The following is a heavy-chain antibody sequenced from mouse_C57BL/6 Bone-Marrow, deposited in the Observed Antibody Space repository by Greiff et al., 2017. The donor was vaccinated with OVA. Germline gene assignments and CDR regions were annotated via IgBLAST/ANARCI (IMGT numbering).Heavy chain of an antibody. J-gene: IGHJ4*01. D-gene: IGHD2-1*01. V-gene: IGHV1-62-2*01. CDR1: GYTFTEYP. Sequence: QVQLQQSGAELVKPGASVTLSCKASGYTFTEYPIHWVKQRSGQGLEWIGWFYPGSGSIKYNEKFKDKATLTADKSSSTVYMELSRLTSEDSAVYFCARHEEIYYGNPRAMDYWGQGTSVTVSS. CDR2: FYPGSGSI. CDR3: ARHEEIYYGNPRAMDY.